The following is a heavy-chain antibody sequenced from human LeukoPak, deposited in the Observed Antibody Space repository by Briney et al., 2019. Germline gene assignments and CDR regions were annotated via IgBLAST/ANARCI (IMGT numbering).Heavy chain of an antibody. D-gene: IGHD2-15*01. CDR3: GKDRGYSFDY. CDR2: ISGNGGKT. CDR1: GFIFSSYG. J-gene: IGHJ4*02. Sequence: GGSLRLSCAASGFIFSSYGMSWVRQPPGKGLEWVSAISGNGGKTFYADSVKGRFTISRDNSKNTLFLQMNNLRAEDTAVYYCGKDRGYSFDYWGQGTLSPSP. V-gene: IGHV3-23*01.